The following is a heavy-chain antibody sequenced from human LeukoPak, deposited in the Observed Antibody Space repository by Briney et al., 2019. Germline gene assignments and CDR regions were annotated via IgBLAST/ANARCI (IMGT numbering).Heavy chain of an antibody. J-gene: IGHJ4*02. V-gene: IGHV4-4*07. D-gene: IGHD4-17*01. Sequence: SETLSLTCTVSGGSINNYWSWIRQPAGKGLEWIGRIFSSGSTVYHPSLKSRVTMSVDTSRNSFSLKLTSVTAADTAVYYCARGRAVTTGADYWGQGTLVTVSS. CDR2: IFSSGST. CDR1: GGSINNY. CDR3: ARGRAVTTGADY.